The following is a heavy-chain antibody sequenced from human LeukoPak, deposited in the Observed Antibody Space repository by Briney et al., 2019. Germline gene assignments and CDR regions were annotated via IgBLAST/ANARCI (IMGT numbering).Heavy chain of an antibody. J-gene: IGHJ4*02. CDR2: ISGSSSGT. V-gene: IGHV3-23*01. CDR1: GFTFSSYA. CDR3: AKSGSGWPFDY. D-gene: IGHD6-19*01. Sequence: SGGSLRLSCAASGFTFSSYAMSRVRQAPGKGLEWVSAISGSSSGTYYADSVKGRFTISRDNSENTLYLQMNSLRAEDTALYYCAKSGSGWPFDYWGQGTLVTVSS.